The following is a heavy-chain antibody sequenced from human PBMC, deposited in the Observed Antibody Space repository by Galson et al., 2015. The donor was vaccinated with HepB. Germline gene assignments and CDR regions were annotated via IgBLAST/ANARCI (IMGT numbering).Heavy chain of an antibody. D-gene: IGHD3-3*02. Sequence: SLRLSCAASGFTVSSNYMSWVRQAPGKGLEWVSSIFTDGNTYYADSVKGRFTIPRDNSKNTVFLQMNSLRAEDTAAYYCARGLAPEGYFDHWGQGTLVTVSS. CDR2: IFTDGNT. CDR3: ARGLAPEGYFDH. V-gene: IGHV3-53*01. CDR1: GFTVSSNY. J-gene: IGHJ4*02.